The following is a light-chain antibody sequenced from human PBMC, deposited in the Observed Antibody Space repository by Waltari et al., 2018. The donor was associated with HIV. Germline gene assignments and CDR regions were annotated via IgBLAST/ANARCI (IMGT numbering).Light chain of an antibody. Sequence: EIVLTQSPGTLSLSPGERATLSCRASQSVTSSYLAWYQQKPGQAPRLLIYGASSRATGIPDRFSGSGSGTDFTLTISRLEPEDFAVYYCQRYGSSYTFGQGTKLEIK. CDR3: QRYGSSYT. J-gene: IGKJ2*01. CDR1: QSVTSSY. V-gene: IGKV3-20*01. CDR2: GAS.